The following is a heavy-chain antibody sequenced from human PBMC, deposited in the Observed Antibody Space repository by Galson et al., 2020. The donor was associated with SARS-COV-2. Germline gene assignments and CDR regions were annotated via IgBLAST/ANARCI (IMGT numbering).Heavy chain of an antibody. Sequence: GGSLRLSCATSGISFSDYSMAWVRQAPGKGLEWISYISPTGDKIHYGGSVRGRFTISRDNAKRSVFLHMSSLRDEDTAVYYCARDAMRWFGDLLLPAYFDYWGQGTQVTVSS. D-gene: IGHD3-10*01. J-gene: IGHJ4*02. CDR2: ISPTGDKI. V-gene: IGHV3-48*02. CDR3: ARDAMRWFGDLLLPAYFDY. CDR1: GISFSDYS.